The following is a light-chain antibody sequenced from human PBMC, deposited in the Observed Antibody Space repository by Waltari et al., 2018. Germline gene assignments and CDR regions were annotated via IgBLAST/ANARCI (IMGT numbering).Light chain of an antibody. CDR3: QQSHSTPIT. Sequence: DIQMTQSPSSLSASVGDKVTITCRASQSIITYLNWYQQKPGKAPNLLIYAASKLQSGVPSRFSGSGSWTDFTLAITSLQPEDFATYYCQQSHSTPITFGQGTRLEIK. J-gene: IGKJ5*01. CDR1: QSIITY. V-gene: IGKV1-39*01. CDR2: AAS.